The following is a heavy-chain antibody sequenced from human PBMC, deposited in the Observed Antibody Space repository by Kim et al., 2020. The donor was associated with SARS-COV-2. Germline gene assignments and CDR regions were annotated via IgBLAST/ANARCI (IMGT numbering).Heavy chain of an antibody. CDR1: GFIFITYD. V-gene: IGHV3-23*01. CDR2: VTRDGST. CDR3: AREPARRADY. Sequence: GGSLSLSCAASGFIFITYDMSWVRQAPGKGLEWSSAVTRDGSTFYADSVKGRFTISRDNSKNMLFLQMDSLKIEDTAVYYCAREPARRADYWGQGTLVTVSS. J-gene: IGHJ4*02. D-gene: IGHD1-1*01.